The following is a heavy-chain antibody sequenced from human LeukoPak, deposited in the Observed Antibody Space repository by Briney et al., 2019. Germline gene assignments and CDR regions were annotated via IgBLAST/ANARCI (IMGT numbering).Heavy chain of an antibody. V-gene: IGHV3-9*01. CDR3: AREECDFWSSYYYYGMDV. CDR1: GFTFDDYA. Sequence: GGSLRLSCAASGFTFDDYAMHWVRQAPGKGLEWVSGISWNSGSIGYADSVKGRFTISRDNSKNTLYLQMNSLRAEDTAVYYCAREECDFWSSYYYYGMDVWGQGTTVIVSS. D-gene: IGHD3-3*01. J-gene: IGHJ6*02. CDR2: ISWNSGSI.